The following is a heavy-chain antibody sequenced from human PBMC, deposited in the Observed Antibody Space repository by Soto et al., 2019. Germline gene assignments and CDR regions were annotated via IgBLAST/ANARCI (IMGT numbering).Heavy chain of an antibody. Sequence: EVQLVESGGGLVQPGGSLRLSCAASGFSLSDYWMHWVRQAPGEGLVWLSRITRDGSSTNYADSVKGRFTISRDNAKNTLYMQVNGLRGEDTAVYYCARGANCYYHFDSWGQGTLVTVSS. D-gene: IGHD3-22*01. J-gene: IGHJ4*02. V-gene: IGHV3-74*01. CDR2: ITRDGSST. CDR3: ARGANCYYHFDS. CDR1: GFSLSDYW.